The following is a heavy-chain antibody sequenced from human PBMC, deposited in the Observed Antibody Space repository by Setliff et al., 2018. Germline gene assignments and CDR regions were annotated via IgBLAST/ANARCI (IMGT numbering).Heavy chain of an antibody. Sequence: GESLKISCATSGFTFRDYSLVWVRQAPGKGLEWVSGIVQSSDVVYADSVKGRFIISRDNSDILYLQMNSLSAEDTALYYCAKDFGSTWLNYFDYWGQGTLVTVSS. CDR1: GFTFRDYS. V-gene: IGHV3-23*01. CDR3: AKDFGSTWLNYFDY. CDR2: IVQSSDV. D-gene: IGHD6-13*01. J-gene: IGHJ4*02.